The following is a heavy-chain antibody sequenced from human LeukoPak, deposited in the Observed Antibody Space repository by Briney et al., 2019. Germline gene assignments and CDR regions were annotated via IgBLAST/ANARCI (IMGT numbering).Heavy chain of an antibody. D-gene: IGHD3-9*01. V-gene: IGHV1-2*02. CDR3: ARLFDWLSNFDY. Sequence: ASVKVSCKASGYTFTGYYMHWVRQAPGQGLEWMGWINPNSGGTNDAQKFQGRVTMTRDTSISTAYMELSRLRSDDAAVYYCARLFDWLSNFDYWGQGTLVTVSS. CDR1: GYTFTGYY. CDR2: INPNSGGT. J-gene: IGHJ4*02.